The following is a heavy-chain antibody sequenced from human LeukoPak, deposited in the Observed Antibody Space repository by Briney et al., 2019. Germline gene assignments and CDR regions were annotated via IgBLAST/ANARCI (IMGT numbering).Heavy chain of an antibody. CDR2: INPSGGST. CDR3: ARDVASITIFGVVIRDYYYYMDV. V-gene: IGHV1-46*01. Sequence: ASVKVSCKASGYTFTSYYMHWVRQAPGQGLEWMGIINPSGGSTSYAQKFQGRVTMTRDTSTSTVYMELSSLRSDDTAVYYCARDVASITIFGVVIRDYYYYMDVWGKGTTVTVSS. J-gene: IGHJ6*03. CDR1: GYTFTSYY. D-gene: IGHD3-3*01.